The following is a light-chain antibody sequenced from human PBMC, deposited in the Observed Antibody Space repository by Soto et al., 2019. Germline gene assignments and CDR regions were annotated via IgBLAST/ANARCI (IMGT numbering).Light chain of an antibody. CDR3: QQYGSSPRIT. V-gene: IGKV3-20*01. Sequence: IVLTQSPATLSLSPGERATLSCRASQSVSSYLAWYQQKPGQAPRLLIYGASTRATGIPARFSGSGSGTEFTLTISRLEPEDFAVYYCQQYGSSPRITFGGGTKVDI. CDR2: GAS. J-gene: IGKJ4*01. CDR1: QSVSSY.